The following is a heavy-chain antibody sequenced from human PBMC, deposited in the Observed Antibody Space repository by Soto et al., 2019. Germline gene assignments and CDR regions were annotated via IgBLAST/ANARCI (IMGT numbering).Heavy chain of an antibody. J-gene: IGHJ6*03. CDR3: ATRGWSLDYSKLHSYYYYMDV. CDR2: FDPEDGET. D-gene: IGHD4-4*01. CDR1: GYTLTELS. V-gene: IGHV1-24*01. Sequence: ASVKVSCKVSGYTLTELSMHWVRQAPGKGLEWMGGFDPEDGETIYAQKFQGRVTMTEDTSTDTAYMELSSLRSEDTAVYYCATRGWSLDYSKLHSYYYYMDVWGKGTTVTVSS.